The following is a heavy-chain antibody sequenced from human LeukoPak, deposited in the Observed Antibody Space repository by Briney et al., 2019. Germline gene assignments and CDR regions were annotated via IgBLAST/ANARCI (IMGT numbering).Heavy chain of an antibody. CDR2: IYYTSSA. CDR3: AGGDGWYFE. D-gene: IGHD6-19*01. V-gene: IGHV4-59*01. J-gene: IGHJ4*02. Sequence: PSQTLSLSPSVSPVATSTYYWISIRQPPGHELECIGGIYYTSSANYNPSLKTSLTISLDTSKNQLSLKLNSVTAAYPPLSYRAGGDGWYFEWGQRTLVTASS. CDR1: PVATSTYY.